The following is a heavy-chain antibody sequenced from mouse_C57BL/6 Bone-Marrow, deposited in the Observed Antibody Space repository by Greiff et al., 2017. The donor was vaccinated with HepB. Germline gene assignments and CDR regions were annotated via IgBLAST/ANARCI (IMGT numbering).Heavy chain of an antibody. CDR3: ARWAFYYDYPFYAMDY. CDR2: ISSGSSTI. V-gene: IGHV5-17*01. CDR1: GFTFSDYG. Sequence: EVKVVESGGGLVKPGGSLKLSCAASGFTFSDYGMHWVRQAPEKGLEWVAYISSGSSTIYYADTVKGRFTISRDNAKNTLFLQMTSLRSEDTAMYYCARWAFYYDYPFYAMDYWGQGTSVTVSS. D-gene: IGHD2-4*01. J-gene: IGHJ4*01.